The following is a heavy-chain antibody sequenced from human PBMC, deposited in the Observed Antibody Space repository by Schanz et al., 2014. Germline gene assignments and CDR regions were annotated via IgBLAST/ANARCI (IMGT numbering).Heavy chain of an antibody. CDR1: GDTFSKYN. CDR2: IMPLRGIG. CDR3: TRLRRADPNGFDV. J-gene: IGHJ6*02. Sequence: QVQLVQSGPEVKKPGSSVTVSCQAFGDTFSKYNIMWVRQVPGQGLEWLGRIMPLRGIGNNAWKFQDRLTITADKSMNITYRELSSLGAEDTAVYYCTRLRRADPNGFDVWGQGTTVTVS. V-gene: IGHV1-69*02. D-gene: IGHD6-19*01.